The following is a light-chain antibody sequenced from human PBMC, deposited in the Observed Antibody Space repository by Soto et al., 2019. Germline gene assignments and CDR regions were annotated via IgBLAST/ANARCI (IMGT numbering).Light chain of an antibody. Sequence: EIVLTQSPATLSLSPGERATRSCRASQSVSSYLAWYQQRPGQAPRLLIYDASNRATGIPARFSGSGSGTGFTLTISSLEPEDFAVYYCQQRYNWPTFGQGTRLEIK. CDR1: QSVSSY. J-gene: IGKJ5*01. V-gene: IGKV3-11*01. CDR3: QQRYNWPT. CDR2: DAS.